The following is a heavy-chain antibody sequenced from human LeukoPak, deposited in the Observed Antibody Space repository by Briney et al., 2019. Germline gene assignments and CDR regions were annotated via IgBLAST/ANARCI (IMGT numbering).Heavy chain of an antibody. D-gene: IGHD6-13*01. V-gene: IGHV4-39*01. CDR3: ARRVSSWLPENWFDP. CDR1: GGSISSSSYY. Sequence: SETLSLTCTVAGGSISSSSYYWGWIRQPPGTGLEWIGSIYYSGSTYYNPSLKSRVTISVDTSKNQFSLKLSSVTAADTAVYYCARRVSSWLPENWFDPWGQGTLVTVSS. J-gene: IGHJ5*02. CDR2: IYYSGST.